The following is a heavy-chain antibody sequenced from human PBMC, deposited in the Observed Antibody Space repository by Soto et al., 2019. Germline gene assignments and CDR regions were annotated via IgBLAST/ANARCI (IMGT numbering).Heavy chain of an antibody. V-gene: IGHV1-2*04. CDR3: ARGGYSSSWRGFSYGMDV. D-gene: IGHD6-13*01. CDR1: GYTFTGYY. Sequence: QVQLVQSGAEVKKPGASVKVSCKASGYTFTGYYMHWVRQAPGQGLEWMGWINPNSGGTNYAQKFQGWVTMTRDTSISTAYMVLSRLRSDDTAVYYCARGGYSSSWRGFSYGMDVWGQGTTVTVSS. CDR2: INPNSGGT. J-gene: IGHJ6*02.